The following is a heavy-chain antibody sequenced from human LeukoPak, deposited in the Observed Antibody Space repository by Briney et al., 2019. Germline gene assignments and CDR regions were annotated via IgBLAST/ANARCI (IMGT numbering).Heavy chain of an antibody. J-gene: IGHJ4*02. V-gene: IGHV3-21*01. CDR2: ISSSSSYI. Sequence: GGSLRLSCAASGFTFSSYSMNWVGQAPGKGLEWVSSISSSSSYIYYADSVKGRFTISRDNAKNSLYLQMNSLRAEDTAVYYCARDTDPYCGGDCDRDYWGQGTLVTVSS. D-gene: IGHD2-21*02. CDR3: ARDTDPYCGGDCDRDY. CDR1: GFTFSSYS.